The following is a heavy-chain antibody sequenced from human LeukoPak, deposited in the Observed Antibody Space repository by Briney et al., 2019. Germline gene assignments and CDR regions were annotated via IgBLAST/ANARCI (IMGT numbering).Heavy chain of an antibody. CDR3: ARGSLVRGVIPDY. V-gene: IGHV5-51*01. J-gene: IGHJ4*02. D-gene: IGHD3-10*01. Sequence: GESRKISCKGSGYSFTSYWIGWVRQMPGKGLEWMGIIYPGDSDTRYSPSFQGQVTISADKSISTAYLQWSSLKASDTAMYYCARGSLVRGVIPDYWGQGTLVTVSS. CDR2: IYPGDSDT. CDR1: GYSFTSYW.